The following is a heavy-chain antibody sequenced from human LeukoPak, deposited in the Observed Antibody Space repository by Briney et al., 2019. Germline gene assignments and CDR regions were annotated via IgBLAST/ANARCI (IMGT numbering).Heavy chain of an antibody. CDR2: ISGSGGST. CDR1: GFTFSSYS. V-gene: IGHV3-23*01. J-gene: IGHJ4*02. D-gene: IGHD2-15*01. CDR3: AKDGVLGYCSGGSCYSDY. Sequence: GGSLRLSCAASGFTFSSYSMNWVRQAPGKGLEWVSAISGSGGSTYYADSVKGRFTISRDNSKNTLYLQMNSLRAEDTAVYYCAKDGVLGYCSGGSCYSDYWGQGTLVTVSS.